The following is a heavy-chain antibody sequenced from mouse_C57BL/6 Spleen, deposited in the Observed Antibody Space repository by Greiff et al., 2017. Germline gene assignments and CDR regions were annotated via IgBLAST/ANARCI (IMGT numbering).Heavy chain of an antibody. CDR1: GFTFSDYG. J-gene: IGHJ3*01. V-gene: IGHV5-17*01. CDR3: ARDGSSSPFAY. D-gene: IGHD1-1*01. Sequence: EVMLVESGGGLVKPGGSLKLSCAASGFTFSDYGMHWVRQAPEKGLEWVAYISSGSSTIYYADTVKGRFTISRDNAKNPLFLQMTSLRSEDTAMYYCARDGSSSPFAYWGQGTLVTVSA. CDR2: ISSGSSTI.